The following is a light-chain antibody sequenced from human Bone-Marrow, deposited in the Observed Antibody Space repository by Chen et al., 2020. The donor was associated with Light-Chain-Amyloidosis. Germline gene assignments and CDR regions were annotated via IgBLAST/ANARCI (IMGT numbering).Light chain of an antibody. CDR3: QVWDRSSDRPV. CDR1: NIGSTS. CDR2: DDS. Sequence: SYVLTQPSSVSVAPGQTATIACGGNNIGSTSVHWYQQTPGQAPLLVVYDDSDRPSGIPERLPGSNSGNTATLTISGVEAGDEADYYCQVWDRSSDRPVVGGGTKLTVL. J-gene: IGLJ3*02. V-gene: IGLV3-21*02.